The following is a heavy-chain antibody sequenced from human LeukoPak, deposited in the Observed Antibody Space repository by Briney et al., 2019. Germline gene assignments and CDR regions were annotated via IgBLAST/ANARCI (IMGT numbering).Heavy chain of an antibody. J-gene: IGHJ2*01. CDR1: GGSFSGYY. CDR2: IYYSGST. V-gene: IGHV4-34*01. D-gene: IGHD3-22*01. Sequence: SETLSLTCAVYGGSFSGYYWGWIRQPPGKGLEWIGSIYYSGSTYYNPSLKSRVTISVDTSKNQFSLKLSSVTAADTAVYYCARDDYYDSSGPRHFDLWGRGTLVTVSS. CDR3: ARDDYYDSSGPRHFDL.